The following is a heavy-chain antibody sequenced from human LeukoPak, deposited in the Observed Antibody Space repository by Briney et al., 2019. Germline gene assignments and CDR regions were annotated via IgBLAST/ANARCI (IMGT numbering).Heavy chain of an antibody. CDR2: ISFDGTNK. CDR3: TKGTDVIPLDY. V-gene: IGHV3-30-3*01. Sequence: GGSLRLSCAASGFSFSNSAMHWVRQAPGKGLEWVAVISFDGTNKYYADSVKGRFTISRDNSKNTLYLQMNSLRAEDTAVYYCTKGTDVIPLDYWGQGTLVTVSP. J-gene: IGHJ4*02. CDR1: GFSFSNSA. D-gene: IGHD2-2*01.